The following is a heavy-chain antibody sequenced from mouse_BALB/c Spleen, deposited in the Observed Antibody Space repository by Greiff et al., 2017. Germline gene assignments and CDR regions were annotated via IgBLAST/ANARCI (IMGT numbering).Heavy chain of an antibody. CDR2: INPSNGRT. V-gene: IGHV1S81*02. CDR1: GYTFTSYW. Sequence: QVQLQQPGAELVQPGASVKLSCKASGYTFTSYWMHWVKQRPGQGLEWIGEINPSNGRTNYNEKCKSKATLTVDKSSSTAYMQLSSLTSEDSAVYYCARGDYWGQGTTLTVSS. J-gene: IGHJ2*01. CDR3: ARGDY.